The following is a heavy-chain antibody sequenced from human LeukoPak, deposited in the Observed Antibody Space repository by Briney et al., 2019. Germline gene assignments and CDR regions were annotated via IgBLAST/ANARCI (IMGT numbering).Heavy chain of an antibody. CDR1: VFTFSSYS. CDR2: INSSSSYI. J-gene: IGHJ5*02. V-gene: IGHV3-21*01. Sequence: KPGGSLRLSCAASVFTFSSYSMNWVRQAPGKGLEWVSSINSSSSYIYYADSVKGRFPISRDNAKHLLYLQMNSLRAEDTAVYYCARDPVFFAETSVRGIIDDLLSWGQGTLVTVSS. D-gene: IGHD3-10*01. CDR3: ARDPVFFAETSVRGIIDDLLS.